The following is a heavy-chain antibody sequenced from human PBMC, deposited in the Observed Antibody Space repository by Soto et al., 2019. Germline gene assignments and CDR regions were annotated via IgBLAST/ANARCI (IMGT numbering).Heavy chain of an antibody. D-gene: IGHD6-13*01. CDR3: ARGPYSSTYYYYYYYGMDV. CDR1: GGSFSGYY. V-gene: IGHV4-34*01. CDR2: INHSGST. J-gene: IGHJ6*02. Sequence: PSETLSLTCAVYGGSFSGYYWSWIRQPPGKGLEWIGEINHSGSTNYNPSLKSRVTIPVDTSKNQFSLKLSSVTAADTAVYYCARGPYSSTYYYYYYYGMDVWGQGTAVTVSS.